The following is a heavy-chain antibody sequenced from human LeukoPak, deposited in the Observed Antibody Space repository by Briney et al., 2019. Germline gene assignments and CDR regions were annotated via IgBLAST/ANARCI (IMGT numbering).Heavy chain of an antibody. CDR2: IYISGST. D-gene: IGHD3-16*01. J-gene: IGHJ4*02. CDR1: GGSISGGSYY. CDR3: ARVQRGNYFDY. Sequence: SQTLSLTCTVSGGSISGGSYYWSWIRQPAGKRLEWIGRIYISGSTNYNPSLKSRVTISVDTSKNQFSLKLSSVTAADTAVYYCARVQRGNYFDYWGQGTLVTVSS. V-gene: IGHV4-61*02.